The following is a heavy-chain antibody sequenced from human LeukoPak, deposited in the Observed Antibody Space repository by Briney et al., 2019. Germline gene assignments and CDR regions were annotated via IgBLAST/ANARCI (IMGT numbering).Heavy chain of an antibody. V-gene: IGHV3-21*03. Sequence: GGSLRLSCAASGFTFSSYSMNWVRQAPGKGLEWVSSISSSSCYIYYADSVKGRFTISRDNAKNSLYLQMNSLKTEDTAVYYCTTVRIAAAGGNYWGQGTLVTVSS. J-gene: IGHJ4*02. CDR3: TTVRIAAAGGNY. D-gene: IGHD6-13*01. CDR1: GFTFSSYS. CDR2: ISSSSCYI.